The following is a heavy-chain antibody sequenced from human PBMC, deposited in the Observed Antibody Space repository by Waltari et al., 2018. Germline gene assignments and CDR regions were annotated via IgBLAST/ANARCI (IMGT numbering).Heavy chain of an antibody. D-gene: IGHD3-22*01. Sequence: EVQLVESGGGLVKPGGSLRLSCAASGFTFSNAWMSWVRQAPRKGLEWVGRIKNKTDGGTTNYAAPVKGRFTISRDNAKNTLYLQLNSLRVEDTAVYYCAREPSPDSSGYFYYYMDVWGKGTTVTVSS. V-gene: IGHV3-15*05. CDR2: IKNKTDGGTT. CDR1: GFTFSNAW. J-gene: IGHJ6*03. CDR3: AREPSPDSSGYFYYYMDV.